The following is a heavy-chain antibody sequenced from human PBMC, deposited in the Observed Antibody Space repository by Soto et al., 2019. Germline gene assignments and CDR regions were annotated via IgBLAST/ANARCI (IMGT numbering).Heavy chain of an antibody. D-gene: IGHD3-10*01. CDR2: IKHDTSEA. V-gene: IGHV3-7*03. Sequence: SLRLSCAASGFKFSDYWMSWVRQSPVEGLEWVGNIKHDTSEAHYADSVKGRFTITRDNIKNFLFLQMNGLRSDDTASYYCARDGLLFPGTYSPSRFQYWGLGTLVKVSS. J-gene: IGHJ4*02. CDR3: ARDGLLFPGTYSPSRFQY. CDR1: GFKFSDYW.